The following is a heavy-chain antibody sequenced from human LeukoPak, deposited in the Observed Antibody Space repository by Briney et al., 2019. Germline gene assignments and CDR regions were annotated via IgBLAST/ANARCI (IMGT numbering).Heavy chain of an antibody. Sequence: NPSETLSLTCAVYGGSFSGYHWSWIRQPPGKGLEWTGEINHSGSTNYNPSLKSRVTISVDTSKNQFSLKLSSVTAADTAVYYCAARNKNYFDYWGQGTLVTVSS. CDR1: GGSFSGYH. D-gene: IGHD1/OR15-1a*01. CDR2: INHSGST. J-gene: IGHJ4*02. V-gene: IGHV4-34*01. CDR3: AARNKNYFDY.